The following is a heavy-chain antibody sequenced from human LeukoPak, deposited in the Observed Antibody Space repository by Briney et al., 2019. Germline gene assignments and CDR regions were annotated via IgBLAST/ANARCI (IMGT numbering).Heavy chain of an antibody. J-gene: IGHJ4*02. CDR3: VRASLDDYGDYYNFDY. V-gene: IGHV4-59*01. CDR1: GGSISSYY. Sequence: SETLSLTCTVSGGSISSYYWSWIRQPPGKGLEWIGYIYYSGSTNYNPSLKSRVTISVDTSKNQFSLKLSSVTAADTAVYYCVRASLDDYGDYYNFDYWGQGTLVTVSS. CDR2: IYYSGST. D-gene: IGHD4-17*01.